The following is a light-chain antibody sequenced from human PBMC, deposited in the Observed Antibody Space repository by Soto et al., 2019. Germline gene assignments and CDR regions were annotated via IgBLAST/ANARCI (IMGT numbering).Light chain of an antibody. V-gene: IGKV3-11*01. CDR2: GVS. CDR3: QQRSKWPLT. Sequence: EIVLTQSSATLSWSPGERATLSCRVSQSVTSNALAWYQQKPGKAPRLLIYGVSSRATGIPDRFSGSGSGTDITLTISSLESEDFAVYYCQQRSKWPLTFGEGTKVEIK. CDR1: QSVTSN. J-gene: IGKJ4*01.